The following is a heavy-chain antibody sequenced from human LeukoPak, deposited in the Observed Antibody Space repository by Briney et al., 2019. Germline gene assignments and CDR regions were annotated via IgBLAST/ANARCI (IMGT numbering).Heavy chain of an antibody. CDR1: GGSISSGGYY. CDR2: IYYSGST. D-gene: IGHD3-22*01. Sequence: SETLSLTCTVSGGSISSGGYYWNWIRQHPGKGLEWIGYIYYSGSTYYNPSLRSRLTISVDTSKNQFSLNLSSVTAADTAVYYCARDNRDDYYDSSGFFGAFDIWGQGTMVTVSS. J-gene: IGHJ3*02. CDR3: ARDNRDDYYDSSGFFGAFDI. V-gene: IGHV4-31*03.